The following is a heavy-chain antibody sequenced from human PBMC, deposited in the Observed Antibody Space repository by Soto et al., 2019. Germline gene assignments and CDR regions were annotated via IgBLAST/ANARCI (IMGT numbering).Heavy chain of an antibody. J-gene: IGHJ4*02. CDR2: MYSGGNT. CDR3: TRDSSYYGAGRGVLDY. Sequence: EVRLVESGGALVQPVGSLRLSCAVSGFTVNTNYMSWVRQAPGKGLEWVSVMYSGGNTEYADSVQGRFTVSRDTSKNTLYLQMHGLRPEDTAVYYCTRDSSYYGAGRGVLDYWGQGTLVTVSS. CDR1: GFTVNTNY. D-gene: IGHD3-10*01. V-gene: IGHV3-66*01.